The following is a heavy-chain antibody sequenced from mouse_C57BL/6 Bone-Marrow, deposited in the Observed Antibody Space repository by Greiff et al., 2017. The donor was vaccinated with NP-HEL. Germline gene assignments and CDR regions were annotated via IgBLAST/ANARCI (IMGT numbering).Heavy chain of an antibody. CDR2: IDPENGDT. Sequence: EVKLMESGAELVRPGASVKLSCTASGFNIKDDYMHWVKQRPEQGLEWIGWIDPENGDTEYASKFQGKATITADTSSNTAYLQLSSLTSEDTAVYYCIPYDPAGFAYWGQGTLVTVSA. J-gene: IGHJ3*01. V-gene: IGHV14-4*01. CDR3: IPYDPAGFAY. D-gene: IGHD2-3*01. CDR1: GFNIKDDY.